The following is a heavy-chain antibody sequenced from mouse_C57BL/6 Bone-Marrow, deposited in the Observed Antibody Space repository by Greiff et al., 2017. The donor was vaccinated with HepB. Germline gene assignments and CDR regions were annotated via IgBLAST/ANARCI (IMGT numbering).Heavy chain of an antibody. J-gene: IGHJ1*03. CDR3: ERASYYWYFDV. CDR1: GYTFTSYW. CDR2: INPSNGGT. Sequence: QVQLQQPGTELVKPGASVKLSCKASGYTFTSYWMHWVKQRPGQGLEWIGNINPSNGGTNYNEKFKSKATLTVDKSSSTAYMQRSSLTTEDAAVYYCERASYYWYFDVWGTGTTVTVSS. V-gene: IGHV1-53*01.